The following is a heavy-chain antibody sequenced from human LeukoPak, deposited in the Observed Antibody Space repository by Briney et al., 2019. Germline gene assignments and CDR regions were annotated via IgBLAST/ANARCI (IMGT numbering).Heavy chain of an antibody. J-gene: IGHJ4*02. D-gene: IGHD3-10*01. Sequence: SETLSLTCTVSGGSISSGDYYWSWIRQPPGKGLEWIGYIYYSGSTHYNPSLKSRVTISVDTSKNQFSLKLSSVTAADTAVYYCARDRRDWKGYYGSGSYYPKTVFDYWGQGTLVTVSS. CDR1: GGSISSGDYY. CDR3: ARDRRDWKGYYGSGSYYPKTVFDY. CDR2: IYYSGST. V-gene: IGHV4-30-4*01.